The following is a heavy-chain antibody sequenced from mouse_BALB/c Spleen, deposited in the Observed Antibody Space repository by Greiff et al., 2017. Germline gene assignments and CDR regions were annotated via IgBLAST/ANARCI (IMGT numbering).Heavy chain of an antibody. V-gene: IGHV5-12-1*01. D-gene: IGHD3-3*01. CDR3: ARHRGSDWFAY. J-gene: IGHJ3*01. CDR2: ISSGGGST. CDR1: GFAFSSYD. Sequence: EVMLVESGGGLVKPGGSLKLSCAASGFAFSSYDMSWVRQTPEKRLEWVAYISSGGGSTYYPDTVKGRFTISRDNAKNTLYLQMSSLKSEDTAMYYCARHRGSDWFAYWGQGTLVTVSA.